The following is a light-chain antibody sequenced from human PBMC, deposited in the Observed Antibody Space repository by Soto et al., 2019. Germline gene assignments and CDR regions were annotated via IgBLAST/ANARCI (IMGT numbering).Light chain of an antibody. CDR2: DNN. CDR3: GTWDSCLSADV. Sequence: QSVLTQPPSVSAAPGQKVTISCSGSSSNIGNNYVSWYQQLPGTAPKLLIYDNNKRPSGIPDRFSGSNSGTSATLGITGLQTGEEADYYCGTWDSCLSADVFGGGTKVTVL. J-gene: IGLJ2*01. V-gene: IGLV1-51*01. CDR1: SSNIGNNY.